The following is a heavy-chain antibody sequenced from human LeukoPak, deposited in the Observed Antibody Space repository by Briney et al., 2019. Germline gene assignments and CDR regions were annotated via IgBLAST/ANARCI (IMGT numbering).Heavy chain of an antibody. Sequence: SETLSLTCTVSGGSISTYYWSWIRQPPGKGLEWIGYIYYSVSTNYNPSLKSRVTISVDTSKNQFSLKLSSVTAADTAVYYCAREFNGSPDYLGQGTLVTVSS. CDR1: GGSISTYY. CDR3: AREFNGSPDY. V-gene: IGHV4-59*01. J-gene: IGHJ4*02. CDR2: IYYSVST. D-gene: IGHD6-25*01.